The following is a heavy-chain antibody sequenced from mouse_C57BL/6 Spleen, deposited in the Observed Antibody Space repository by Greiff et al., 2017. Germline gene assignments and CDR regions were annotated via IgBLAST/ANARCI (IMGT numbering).Heavy chain of an antibody. V-gene: IGHV5-4*01. Sequence: EVQVVESGGGLVKPGGSLKLSCAASGFTFSSYAMSWVRQTPEKRLEWVATISDGGSYTYYPDNVKGRFTISRDNAKNNLYLQMSHLKSEDTAMYYCAREGGYGSSYGYWGQGTTLTVSS. CDR1: GFTFSSYA. CDR2: ISDGGSYT. J-gene: IGHJ2*01. D-gene: IGHD1-1*01. CDR3: AREGGYGSSYGY.